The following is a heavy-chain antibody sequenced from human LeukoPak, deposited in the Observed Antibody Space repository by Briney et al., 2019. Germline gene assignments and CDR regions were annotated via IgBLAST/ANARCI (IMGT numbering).Heavy chain of an antibody. CDR1: GFTLSSHW. J-gene: IGHJ4*02. Sequence: GGSPRLSCAASGFTLSSHWMHWVRHGPGKGLVWVARISDDGSSRCYGDSVRGRFTISRDNAKNTVYLEMNSLRAEDTAVYYGAGDNVGRYYWGWGALVTVSS. CDR2: ISDDGSSR. CDR3: AGDNVGRYY. D-gene: IGHD3-10*01. V-gene: IGHV3-74*01.